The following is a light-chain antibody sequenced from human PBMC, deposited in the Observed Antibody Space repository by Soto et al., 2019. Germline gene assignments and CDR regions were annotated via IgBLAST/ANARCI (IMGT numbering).Light chain of an antibody. J-gene: IGKJ4*01. CDR3: QRYNNWPLT. CDR2: GAS. CDR1: QSVSSSY. V-gene: IGKV3-20*02. Sequence: EIVLTQSPATLSLYPGERATLSCRASQSVSSSYLAWYQQKPGQAPRLLIYGASSRATGIPDRFSGSGSGTEFTLTINSLQSEDFAVYYCQRYNNWPLTFGGGTKV.